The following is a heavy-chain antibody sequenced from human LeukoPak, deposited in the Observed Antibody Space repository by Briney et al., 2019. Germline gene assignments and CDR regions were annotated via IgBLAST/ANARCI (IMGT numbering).Heavy chain of an antibody. J-gene: IGHJ5*02. D-gene: IGHD6-13*01. CDR3: ARGLQQQLGWFDL. CDR1: GFTVSNNY. CDR2: IYSGGTT. Sequence: GGSLRLSCTVSGFTVSNNYMSWVRRAPGKGLEWVSIIYSGGTTYYADSVKGRFTISRHTSENTLYLQMNSLRTEDTAVYYCARGLQQQLGWFDLWGQGTLVTVSS. V-gene: IGHV3-53*04.